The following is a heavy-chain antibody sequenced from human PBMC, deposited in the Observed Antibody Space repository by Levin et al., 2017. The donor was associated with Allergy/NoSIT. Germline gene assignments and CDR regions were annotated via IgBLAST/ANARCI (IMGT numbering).Heavy chain of an antibody. CDR1: GDSIGSRAFY. D-gene: IGHD3-10*01. J-gene: IGHJ4*02. CDR2: LYYSGST. Sequence: SETLSLTCTVSGDSIGSRAFYWGWIRQPPGKGREWVASLYYSGSTYYNPSLQSRVTVSVDTSKNQFSLKLTSVTAAATAIYYGARRFAPRSNWDCDYWGPGTLVTVSS. CDR3: ARRFAPRSNWDCDY. V-gene: IGHV4-39*01.